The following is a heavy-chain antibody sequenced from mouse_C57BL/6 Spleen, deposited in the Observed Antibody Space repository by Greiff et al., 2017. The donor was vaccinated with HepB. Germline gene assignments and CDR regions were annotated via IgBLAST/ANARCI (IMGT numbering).Heavy chain of an antibody. CDR3: ARRGGWFPSTHFDV. V-gene: IGHV1-26*01. Sequence: EVQLQQSGPELVKPGASVKISCKASGYTFTDYYMNWVKQSHGKSLEWIGDINPNNGGTSYNQKFKGKATLTVDKSSSTAYMELRSLTSEDSAVYYCARRGGWFPSTHFDVWGTGTTVTVSS. J-gene: IGHJ1*03. CDR1: GYTFTDYY. D-gene: IGHD2-3*01. CDR2: INPNNGGT.